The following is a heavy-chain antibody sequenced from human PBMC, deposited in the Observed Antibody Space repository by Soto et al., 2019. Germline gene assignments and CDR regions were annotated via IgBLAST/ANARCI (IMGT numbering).Heavy chain of an antibody. Sequence: QVQLVQSGAEVKKPGSSVKVSCKASGGTFSSYAISWVRQAPGQGLEWMGGIIPIFGTANYAQKFQGRVTITADESTSTAYMELSSLRSEDTAVYYCARVRDYGGNSLVRYFDYWGQGTLVTVSS. CDR1: GGTFSSYA. D-gene: IGHD4-17*01. J-gene: IGHJ4*02. V-gene: IGHV1-69*01. CDR2: IIPIFGTA. CDR3: ARVRDYGGNSLVRYFDY.